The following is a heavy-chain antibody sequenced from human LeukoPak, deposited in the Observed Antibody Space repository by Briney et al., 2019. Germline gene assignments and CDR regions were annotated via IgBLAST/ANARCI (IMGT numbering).Heavy chain of an antibody. V-gene: IGHV3-30*04. Sequence: GGSLRLSCAASGFTFSSYAMHWVRQAPGKGLEWVAVISYDGSNKYYADSVKGRFTISRDNSKNTLYLQMNSLRAEDTAVYYCARAAEGVVVVRTNWFDLWGQGTLVTVSS. CDR3: ARAAEGVVVVRTNWFDL. CDR2: ISYDGSNK. J-gene: IGHJ5*02. D-gene: IGHD2-15*01. CDR1: GFTFSSYA.